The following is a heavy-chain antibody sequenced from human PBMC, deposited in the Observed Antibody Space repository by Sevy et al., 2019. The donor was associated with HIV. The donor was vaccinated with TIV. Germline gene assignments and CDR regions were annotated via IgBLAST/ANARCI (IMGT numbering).Heavy chain of an antibody. J-gene: IGHJ4*02. V-gene: IGHV3-74*01. D-gene: IGHD3-22*01. CDR2: INSDGSST. CDR3: ARAPYYYDSSGYYCLDY. Sequence: GGSLRLSCAASGFTFSSYWMHWVRQAPGKGLVWVSRINSDGSSTSYADSVKGRFTISRDNAKNTLYLQMNSLRAEDTAVYYCARAPYYYDSSGYYCLDYWGLGTLVTVSS. CDR1: GFTFSSYW.